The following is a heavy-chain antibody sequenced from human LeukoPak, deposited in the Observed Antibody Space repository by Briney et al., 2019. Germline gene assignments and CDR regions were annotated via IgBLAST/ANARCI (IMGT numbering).Heavy chain of an antibody. Sequence: GGSLRLSCATSGFNFANYWMTWVRLAPGRCLEWVANIKKDGSQIFYVDSVKGRFTISRDNAKNSLYLQMNSLRAEDTAVYYCAREWGSWPLNWFDPWGQGTLVTVSS. CDR2: IKKDGSQI. CDR1: GFNFANYW. V-gene: IGHV3-7*01. CDR3: AREWGSWPLNWFDP. J-gene: IGHJ5*02. D-gene: IGHD2-15*01.